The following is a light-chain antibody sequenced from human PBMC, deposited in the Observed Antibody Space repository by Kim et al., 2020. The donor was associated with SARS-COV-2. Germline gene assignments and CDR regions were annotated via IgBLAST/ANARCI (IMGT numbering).Light chain of an antibody. Sequence: QSSTIACTGTSSDVGSYNLVSWDQQHSGKAPKLMIYEVSKRPSGVSNRFSGSKSGNTASLTISGLQAEDEADYYCCSYAGSSTRWVFGGGTQLTVL. CDR2: EVS. CDR1: SSDVGSYNL. CDR3: CSYAGSSTRWV. J-gene: IGLJ3*02. V-gene: IGLV2-23*02.